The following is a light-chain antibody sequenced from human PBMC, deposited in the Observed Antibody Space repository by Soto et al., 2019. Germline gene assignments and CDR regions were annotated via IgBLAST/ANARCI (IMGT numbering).Light chain of an antibody. CDR1: SSDVGTYNF. CDR2: DVS. V-gene: IGLV2-14*03. J-gene: IGLJ3*02. Sequence: QSALTQPASVSGSPGQSITISCTGTSSDVGTYNFVSWYQQHPGTVPKLIIFDVSNRPSGVSHRFSGSKSGNTASLTISGLQAEDEADYYCSSYTSSSTLVMFGGGTKLTVL. CDR3: SSYTSSSTLVM.